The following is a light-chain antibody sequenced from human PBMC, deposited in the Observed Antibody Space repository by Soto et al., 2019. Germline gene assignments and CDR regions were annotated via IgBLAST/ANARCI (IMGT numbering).Light chain of an antibody. CDR3: LQDYNYPYT. V-gene: IGKV1-6*01. Sequence: AIQMTQSPSSLSASVGDRVTITCRASQGIRSDLGWYQQTPGKAPKFLIYGASSLQSSVPSRFSGSGSGTDFTLTISSLQPEDFATYYCLQDYNYPYTFGQGTKLEVK. CDR1: QGIRSD. CDR2: GAS. J-gene: IGKJ2*01.